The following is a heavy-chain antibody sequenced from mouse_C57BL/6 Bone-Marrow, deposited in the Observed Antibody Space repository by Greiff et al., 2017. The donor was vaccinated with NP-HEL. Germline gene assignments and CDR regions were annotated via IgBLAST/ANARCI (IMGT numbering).Heavy chain of an antibody. CDR2: IRNKANSHAT. CDR1: GFTFSDAW. D-gene: IGHD1-1*01. CDR3: TLFYPAY. Sequence: LQQSGGGLVQPGGSMKLSCAASGFTFSDAWMDWVRQSPEKGLEWVAEIRNKANSHATYYAVSVKRRFTISRDDSKSSVYLQMNSLRAEDTGIYYCTLFYPAYWGQGTLVTVSA. V-gene: IGHV6-6*01. J-gene: IGHJ3*01.